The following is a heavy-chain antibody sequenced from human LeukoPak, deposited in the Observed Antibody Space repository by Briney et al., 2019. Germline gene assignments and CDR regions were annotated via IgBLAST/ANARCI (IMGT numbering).Heavy chain of an antibody. CDR3: TRSLGVVIHGGMDV. CDR2: IYYTGST. D-gene: IGHD3-3*01. V-gene: IGHV4-59*01. Sequence: SETLSLTCTVSGGSISSYHWSWIRQPPGKGQEWIGHIYYTGSTNYNPSLKSRVTMSLDTSKNQFSLKLSSVTAADTAVYYCTRSLGVVIHGGMDVWGQGTTVTVSS. J-gene: IGHJ6*02. CDR1: GGSISSYH.